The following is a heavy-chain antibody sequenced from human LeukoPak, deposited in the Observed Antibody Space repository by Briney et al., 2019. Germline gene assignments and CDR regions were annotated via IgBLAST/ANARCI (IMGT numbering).Heavy chain of an antibody. CDR1: GFSFSSYD. Sequence: GKSLRLSCAASGFSFSSYDMHWVRQAPGKGLEWVAIIWFDGSDKYYGDSVKGRFTISRDNAKNTLYLQMNSLRAEDTAVYYCARDYGRSRDYGMDVWGQGTTVTVSS. CDR2: IWFDGSDK. D-gene: IGHD3-10*01. CDR3: ARDYGRSRDYGMDV. V-gene: IGHV3-33*01. J-gene: IGHJ6*02.